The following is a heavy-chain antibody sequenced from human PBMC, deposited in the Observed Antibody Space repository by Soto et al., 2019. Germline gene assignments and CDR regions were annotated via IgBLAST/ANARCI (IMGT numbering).Heavy chain of an antibody. CDR3: AKSMIASEGVIGYYHYGMDV. V-gene: IGHV1-69*01. J-gene: IGHJ6*02. Sequence: QVQLVQSGAEVKEPGASVRVSCKASGDTFSRSAITWVRQAPGQGLEWMAGIIPKFGKANYAQKLKGRVTISADDFTTTAYMELSSLRSEDTAVYYCAKSMIASEGVIGYYHYGMDVWGQGTTVTVAS. CDR2: IIPKFGKA. CDR1: GDTFSRSA. D-gene: IGHD3-16*02.